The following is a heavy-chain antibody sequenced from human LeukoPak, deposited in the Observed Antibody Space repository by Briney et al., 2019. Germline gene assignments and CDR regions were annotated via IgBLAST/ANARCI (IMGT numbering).Heavy chain of an antibody. D-gene: IGHD3-22*01. Sequence: ASLKVSCKASGYTFTDYYMHWVQQAPGKGLEWMGRVDPEDGETIYAEKFQGRVTITADTSTDTAYMELSSLRSEDTAVYYCATDSYYDSNDFDYWGRGTLVTVSS. J-gene: IGHJ4*02. CDR2: VDPEDGET. CDR1: GYTFTDYY. V-gene: IGHV1-69-2*01. CDR3: ATDSYYDSNDFDY.